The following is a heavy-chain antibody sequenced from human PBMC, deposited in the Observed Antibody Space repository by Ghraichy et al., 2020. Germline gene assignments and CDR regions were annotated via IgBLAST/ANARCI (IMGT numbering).Heavy chain of an antibody. CDR1: GFTFSSYA. CDR2: ISYDGSNK. CDR3: ARVGTAAEYYYYMDV. J-gene: IGHJ6*03. Sequence: LSLTCAASGFTFSSYAMHWVRQAPGKGLEWVAVISYDGSNKYYADSVKGRFTISRDNSKNTLYLQMNSLRAEDTAVYYCARVGTAAEYYYYMDVWGKGTTVTVSS. V-gene: IGHV3-30-3*01. D-gene: IGHD6-13*01.